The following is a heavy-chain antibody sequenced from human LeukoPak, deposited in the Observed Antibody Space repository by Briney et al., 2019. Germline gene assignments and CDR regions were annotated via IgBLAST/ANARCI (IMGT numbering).Heavy chain of an antibody. J-gene: IGHJ2*01. D-gene: IGHD3-10*01. CDR3: ARGSKAWLRYFDL. CDR1: GGSFSGYY. CDR2: INHSGST. Sequence: SETLSLTCAVYGGSFSGYYWSWIRQPPGKGLEWIGEINHSGSTNYNPSLKSRVTISVDTSKNQFSLKLSSVTAADTPVYYCARGSKAWLRYFDLWGRGTPVTVS. V-gene: IGHV4-34*01.